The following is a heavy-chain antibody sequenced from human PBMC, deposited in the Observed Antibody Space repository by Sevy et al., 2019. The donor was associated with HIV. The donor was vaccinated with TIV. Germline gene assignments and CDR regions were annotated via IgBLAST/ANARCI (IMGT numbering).Heavy chain of an antibody. CDR3: TRADSLTIQPFDY. Sequence: GGSLRLSCAASGFTFSSYWMHWVRQVPGKGLVWVSRINSDGRSTTYAQSVKGRFTISRDNAKNTLYLQMNSLRAEDTALYYCTRADSLTIQPFDYWGQGTLVTVSS. D-gene: IGHD3-9*01. V-gene: IGHV3-74*01. CDR2: INSDGRST. J-gene: IGHJ4*02. CDR1: GFTFSSYW.